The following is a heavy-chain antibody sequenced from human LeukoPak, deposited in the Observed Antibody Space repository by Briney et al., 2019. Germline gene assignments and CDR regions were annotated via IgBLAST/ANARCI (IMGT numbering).Heavy chain of an antibody. V-gene: IGHV3-23*01. Sequence: GGSLRLSCAASGFTFSSYAMSWVRQAPGMGLEWVSAISGSGGSTYYADPVKGRFTISRDNSKNTLYLQMNSLRAEDTAVYYCAKDLAGGNDAFDIWGQGTMVTVSS. CDR2: ISGSGGST. J-gene: IGHJ3*02. CDR3: AKDLAGGNDAFDI. D-gene: IGHD4-23*01. CDR1: GFTFSSYA.